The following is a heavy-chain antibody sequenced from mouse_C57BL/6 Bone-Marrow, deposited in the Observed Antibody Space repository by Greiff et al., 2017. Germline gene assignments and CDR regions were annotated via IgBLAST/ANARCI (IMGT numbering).Heavy chain of an antibody. D-gene: IGHD2-2*01. V-gene: IGHV6-6*01. Sequence: EVQVVEPGGGLVQPGGSMKLSCAASGFTFSDAWMDWVRQSPEKGLEWVAEIRNKANNHATYYAESVKGRFTISRDDSKSSVYLQMNSLRAEDTGIYYCTRRCYGYDVYFDVWGTGTTVTVSS. CDR2: IRNKANNHAT. CDR1: GFTFSDAW. CDR3: TRRCYGYDVYFDV. J-gene: IGHJ1*03.